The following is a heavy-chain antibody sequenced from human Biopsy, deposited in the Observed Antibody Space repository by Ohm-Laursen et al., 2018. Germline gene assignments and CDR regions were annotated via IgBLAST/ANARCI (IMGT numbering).Heavy chain of an antibody. CDR2: ISPSGGGT. V-gene: IGHV1-46*01. D-gene: IGHD1-26*01. CDR3: AIFEGYSDDNLDYEHYGMDV. Sequence: ASAKVSCKGSEFSFSRYDMHWVRQAPGRGLEWMGIISPSGGGTMDTQKFQDRLTMTRDTSTSTVHMELKSLKSEDTAVYYCAIFEGYSDDNLDYEHYGMDVWGQGTTVTVSS. CDR1: EFSFSRYD. J-gene: IGHJ6*02.